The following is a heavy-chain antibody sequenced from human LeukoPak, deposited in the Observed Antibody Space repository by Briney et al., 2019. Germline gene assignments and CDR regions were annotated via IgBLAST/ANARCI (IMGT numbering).Heavy chain of an antibody. Sequence: GGSLRLSCEAYGFTISGFGRHWVRQSPGKGLEWVAVLSHDGRKQYYGDSVKGRLTVSRDSSKNTVYLEMSSLRPDDTGVYYCVTNARDATDWYDAFDVWGQGTTVTVSS. V-gene: IGHV3-30*03. CDR1: GFTISGFG. J-gene: IGHJ3*01. D-gene: IGHD3-9*01. CDR2: LSHDGRKQ. CDR3: VTNARDATDWYDAFDV.